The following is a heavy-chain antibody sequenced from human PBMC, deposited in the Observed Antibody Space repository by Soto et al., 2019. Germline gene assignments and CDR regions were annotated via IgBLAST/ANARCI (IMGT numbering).Heavy chain of an antibody. D-gene: IGHD1-26*01. J-gene: IGHJ3*02. CDR3: GREKVGGTLSGAFDI. Sequence: ASVKVSCKASGYTFTGYYMHWVRQAPGQGLEWMGWINPNSGGTNYAQKFQGWVTMTRDTSISTAYMELSRLRSDDTAVYYCGREKVGGTLSGAFDIWGQGTMVTVSS. V-gene: IGHV1-2*04. CDR2: INPNSGGT. CDR1: GYTFTGYY.